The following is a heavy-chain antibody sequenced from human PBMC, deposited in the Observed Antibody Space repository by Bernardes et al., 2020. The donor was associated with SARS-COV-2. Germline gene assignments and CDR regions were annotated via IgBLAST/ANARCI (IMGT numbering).Heavy chain of an antibody. J-gene: IGHJ4*02. CDR1: GFTFSSYG. D-gene: IGHD2-15*01. Sequence: GGSLRLSCAASGFTFSSYGMHWVRQAPGKGLEWVAVISYDGSNKYYADSVKGRFTISRDNSKNTLYLQMNSLRAEDTAVYYCAKDLYSAVDSWGQGTLVTVSS. CDR3: AKDLYSAVDS. V-gene: IGHV3-30*18. CDR2: ISYDGSNK.